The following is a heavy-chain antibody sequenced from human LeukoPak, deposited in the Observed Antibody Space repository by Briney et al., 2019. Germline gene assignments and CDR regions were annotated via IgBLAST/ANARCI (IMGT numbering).Heavy chain of an antibody. J-gene: IGHJ4*02. CDR2: IKTDGSST. CDR3: ARDLRVAVVGTGYLDY. Sequence: GRSLRLSCAASGFSFSSYWMHWVRQAPGKGLVWVSRIKTDGSSTNYADSVKGRFTISRDNSKNTLYLQMNSLRAEDTAVYYCARDLRVAVVGTGYLDYWGQGTLVTVSS. CDR1: GFSFSSYW. D-gene: IGHD6-19*01. V-gene: IGHV3-74*01.